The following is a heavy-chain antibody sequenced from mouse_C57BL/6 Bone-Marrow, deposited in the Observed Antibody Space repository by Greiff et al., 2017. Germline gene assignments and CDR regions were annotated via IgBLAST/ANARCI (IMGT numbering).Heavy chain of an antibody. CDR1: GYTFTSYW. Sequence: QVQLQQPGAELVKPGASVKLSCKASGYTFTSYWMQWEKQRPGQGLEWIGEIDPSDSYTNYNQKFKGKATLTVDTSSSTAYMPLSSLTSEDSAVYYCAREEDYDLAMDYWGQGTSVTVSS. V-gene: IGHV1-50*01. CDR2: IDPSDSYT. J-gene: IGHJ4*01. CDR3: AREEDYDLAMDY. D-gene: IGHD2-4*01.